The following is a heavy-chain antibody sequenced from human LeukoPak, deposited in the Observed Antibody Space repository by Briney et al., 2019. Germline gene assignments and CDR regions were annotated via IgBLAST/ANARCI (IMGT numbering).Heavy chain of an antibody. D-gene: IGHD6-6*01. CDR1: GGSISSNNW. V-gene: IGHV4-4*02. CDR2: IYHSGNA. CDR3: ARDVGARLSGF. Sequence: SETLSLTCAVSGGSISSNNWWSWVRQPPGKGLEWIGEIYHSGNANYNPSLKTRVTMSVDKTKNQFSLILSSVTAADTAVYYCARDVGARLSGFWGQGTLVTVSS. J-gene: IGHJ4*02.